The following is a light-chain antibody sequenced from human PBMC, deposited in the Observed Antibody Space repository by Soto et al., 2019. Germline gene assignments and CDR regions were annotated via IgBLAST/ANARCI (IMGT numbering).Light chain of an antibody. CDR3: KQYNNXPWT. Sequence: EIVMTQSPATLSVSAGERATLSCRAIQIVSIDLAWYQHKPGQAPRLLIYGASTRATGIPARLSGSESGTEFTLTISSLRSEDVALYYCKQYNNXPWTCGQWTKV. CDR2: GAS. CDR1: QIVSID. J-gene: IGKJ1*01. V-gene: IGKV3-15*01.